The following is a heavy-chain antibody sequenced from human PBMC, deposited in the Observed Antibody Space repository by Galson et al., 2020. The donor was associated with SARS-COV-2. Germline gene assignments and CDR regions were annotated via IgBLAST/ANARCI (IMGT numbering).Heavy chain of an antibody. Sequence: GGYLRLSCAASGLTFSNYIMTWLRQATGKGLEWVSSITSSGVHNYYADSVQGRFSIFRDNSQNTVSLQMRSLRAEDTATYYCTEGHGADVGGRGTTVAVSP. V-gene: IGHV3-23*01. CDR1: GLTFSNYI. CDR2: ITSSGVHN. J-gene: IGHJ6*04. D-gene: IGHD3-16*01. CDR3: TEGHGADV.